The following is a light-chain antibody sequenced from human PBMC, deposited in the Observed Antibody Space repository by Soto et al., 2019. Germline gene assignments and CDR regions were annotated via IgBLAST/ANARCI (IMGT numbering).Light chain of an antibody. Sequence: DIPMTQSPSTLSASVGDRVTITCRASQSISNWLAWYQQKPGKAPKLLIYDVSRLESGVPSRFSGSGSGTEFTFTISSLQPDDFATYYCQQYNSYPWTFGQGTKVEIK. V-gene: IGKV1-5*01. CDR1: QSISNW. CDR2: DVS. CDR3: QQYNSYPWT. J-gene: IGKJ1*01.